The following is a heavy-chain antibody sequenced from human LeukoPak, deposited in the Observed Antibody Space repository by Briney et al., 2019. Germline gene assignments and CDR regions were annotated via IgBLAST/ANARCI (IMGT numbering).Heavy chain of an antibody. V-gene: IGHV6-1*01. CDR2: TYYRSTWYN. Sequence: SQTLSLTCAISGDSVSSNSVTWNWIRQSPSRGLEWLGRTYYRSTWYNDYAVSVRGRITVTPDTSTNQFSLHLNSVTPEGTAVYYCARRLTQYDCFDPWGQGILVTVSS. J-gene: IGHJ5*02. CDR3: ARRLTQYDCFDP. CDR1: GDSVSSNSVT. D-gene: IGHD2-2*01.